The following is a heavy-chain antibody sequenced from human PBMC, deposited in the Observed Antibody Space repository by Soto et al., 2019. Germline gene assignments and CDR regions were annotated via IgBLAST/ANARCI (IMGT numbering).Heavy chain of an antibody. CDR2: INHSGST. D-gene: IGHD2-15*01. CDR1: GGSFSGYY. Sequence: QVQLQQWGAGLLKPSETLSLTCAVYGGSFSGYYWSWIRQPPGKGLEWIGEINHSGSTNYNPSLKSRVTISVDASKTQFSLKLSSVTAADTAVYYCARAAVINIVVVVAERAFDYWGQGTLVTVSS. J-gene: IGHJ4*02. CDR3: ARAAVINIVVVVAERAFDY. V-gene: IGHV4-34*01.